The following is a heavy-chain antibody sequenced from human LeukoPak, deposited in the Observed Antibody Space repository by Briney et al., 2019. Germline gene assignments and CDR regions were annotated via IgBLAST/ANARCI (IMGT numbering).Heavy chain of an antibody. J-gene: IGHJ3*02. CDR2: IIPIFGTA. CDR1: GYTFTSYY. V-gene: IGHV1-69*13. Sequence: GASVKVSCKASGYTFTSYYMHWVRQAPGQGLEWMGGIIPIFGTANYAQKFQGRVTITADESTSTAYMELSSLRSEDTAVYYCAREVGLYCSSTSCHDAFDIWGQGTMVTVSS. D-gene: IGHD2-2*01. CDR3: AREVGLYCSSTSCHDAFDI.